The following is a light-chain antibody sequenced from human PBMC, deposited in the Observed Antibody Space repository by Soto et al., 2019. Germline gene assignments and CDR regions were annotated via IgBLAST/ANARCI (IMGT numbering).Light chain of an antibody. Sequence: DIVMTQTPLSSPVTLGQPASISCRSSQSLVHSDGNTYLAWLQQRPGQPPRLLPYKISNRFSGVPDRFSGSGVGTDFTLKISRVEAEEVGVDYCVQATQYAWTFGQGTKVEIK. CDR2: KIS. CDR1: QSLVHSDGNTY. V-gene: IGKV2-24*01. CDR3: VQATQYAWT. J-gene: IGKJ1*01.